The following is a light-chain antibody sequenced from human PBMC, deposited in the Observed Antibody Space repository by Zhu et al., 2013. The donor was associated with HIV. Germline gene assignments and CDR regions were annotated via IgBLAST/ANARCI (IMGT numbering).Light chain of an antibody. CDR1: SSNIGHNY. CDR3: GTWDSSLSVWV. J-gene: IGLJ3*02. Sequence: QSVLTQPPSVSAAPGQKVTISCSGASSNIGHNYVSWYQQLPGTAPKLLIYDNNKRPLRIPDRFSGSKSGTSATLGITGLQTGDEADYYCGTWDSSLSVWVFGGGTKLTVL. V-gene: IGLV1-51*01. CDR2: DNN.